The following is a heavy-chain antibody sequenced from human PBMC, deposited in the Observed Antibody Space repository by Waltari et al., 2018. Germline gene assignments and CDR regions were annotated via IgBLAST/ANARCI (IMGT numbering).Heavy chain of an antibody. CDR1: GLTLSRYE. CDR3: VRDELGSGSTRVDV. J-gene: IGHJ6*02. D-gene: IGHD1-7*01. Sequence: EVQLVESGGGLVQPGGSLRLYGAASGLTLSRYEMNWVRQAPGKGLEWVSYIDSSGSGTLYADSLKGRFTVSRDNANNSLHLQINSLRAEDTATYYCVRDELGSGSTRVDVWGQGTTVTVSS. CDR2: IDSSGSGT. V-gene: IGHV3-48*03.